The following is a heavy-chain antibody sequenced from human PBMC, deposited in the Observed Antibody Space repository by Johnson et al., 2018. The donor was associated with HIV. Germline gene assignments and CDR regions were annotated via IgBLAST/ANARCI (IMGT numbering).Heavy chain of an antibody. CDR2: VNRGNAM. CDR3: ARSYSTDALDV. Sequence: QVQLVESGGGLVRPGGSLRLSCAASGFTFSEYYMSLVRQAPGKGLEWISYVNRGNAMYYADSVKVRFAISRDNVKNSIYLQLNSLKVEDTAVYYCARSYSTDALDVWGQGTMVTVSS. V-gene: IGHV3-11*04. D-gene: IGHD3-10*01. J-gene: IGHJ3*01. CDR1: GFTFSEYY.